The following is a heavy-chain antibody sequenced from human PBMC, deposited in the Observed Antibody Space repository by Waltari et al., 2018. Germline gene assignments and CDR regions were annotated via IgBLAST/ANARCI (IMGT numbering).Heavy chain of an antibody. CDR3: ATDLGDSSSHHYYYGMDV. Sequence: QVQLVQSGAEVKKPGASVKVSCKVSGYTLTELSMHWVRQAPGKGLEWMGGFDPEDGETIYAQKVQGRVTMTEDTSTDTAYMELSSLRSEDTAVYYCATDLGDSSSHHYYYGMDVWGQGTTVTVSS. CDR2: FDPEDGET. J-gene: IGHJ6*02. CDR1: GYTLTELS. D-gene: IGHD6-6*01. V-gene: IGHV1-24*01.